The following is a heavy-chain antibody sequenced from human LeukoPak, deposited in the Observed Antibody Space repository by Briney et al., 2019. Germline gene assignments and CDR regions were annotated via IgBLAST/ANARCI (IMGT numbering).Heavy chain of an antibody. V-gene: IGHV1-2*02. D-gene: IGHD3-22*01. J-gene: IGHJ4*02. CDR3: ASLGKARYDSVCCHLTN. Sequence: ASVKVSCKASGYTFTGYYMHWVRQAPGQGLEWMGWINPNSGGTNYAQKFQGRVTMTRDSSISIAYMELSRLRSDDTAVYYCASLGKARYDSVCCHLTNWGQGTLVTVSS. CDR2: INPNSGGT. CDR1: GYTFTGYY.